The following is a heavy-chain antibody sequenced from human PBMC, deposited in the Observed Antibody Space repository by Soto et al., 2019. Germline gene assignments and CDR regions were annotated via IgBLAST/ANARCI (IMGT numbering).Heavy chain of an antibody. J-gene: IGHJ4*02. CDR2: VSPSGGIT. CDR1: GLAFDSHG. D-gene: IGHD2-15*01. V-gene: IGHV3-23*01. CDR3: AKVPSAAPIFDS. Sequence: EVQVLESGGDLIQPGGSLRLSCAASGLAFDSHGIHWVRQAPGKGLEWVSGVSPSGGITYYSDSVKGRFTVSRDNSQNKVHLQMNSLRAEDTAVYYCAKVPSAAPIFDSWGQGTLVTVSS.